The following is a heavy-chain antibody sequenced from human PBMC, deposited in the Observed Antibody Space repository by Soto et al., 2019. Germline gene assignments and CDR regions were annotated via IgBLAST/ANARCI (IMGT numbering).Heavy chain of an antibody. CDR1: GYTFTSYG. CDR3: AYSQFKFGVVDYGMDV. V-gene: IGHV1-18*04. J-gene: IGHJ6*02. Sequence: ASVKVSCKASGYTFTSYGISWVRQAPGQGLEWMGWISAYNGNTNYAQKLQGRVTMTTDTSTSTAYMELRSLRSDDTAVYYCAYSQFKFGVVDYGMDVWGQGTKVTVSS. D-gene: IGHD3-3*01. CDR2: ISAYNGNT.